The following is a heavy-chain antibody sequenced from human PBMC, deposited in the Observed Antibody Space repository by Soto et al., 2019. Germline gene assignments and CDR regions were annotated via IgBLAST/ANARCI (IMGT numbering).Heavy chain of an antibody. CDR3: ARVWAETYYYDSSGPR. Sequence: PGGSLRLSCAASGFTFSSYSMNWVRQAPGKGLEWVSYISSSSSTIYYADSVKGRFTISRDNAKNSLYLQMNSLRDEDTAVYYCARVWAETYYYDSSGPRWGQGTLVTVSS. V-gene: IGHV3-48*02. CDR2: ISSSSSTI. D-gene: IGHD3-22*01. CDR1: GFTFSSYS. J-gene: IGHJ4*02.